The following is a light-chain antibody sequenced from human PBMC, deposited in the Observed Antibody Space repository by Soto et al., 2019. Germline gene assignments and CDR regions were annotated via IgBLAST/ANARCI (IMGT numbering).Light chain of an antibody. Sequence: DIQLTQSPSTLSASVGDRATITCRASQSISSWLAWYQQKPGKAPKLLVYKASSLESGVPSRFSGRGSGTEVSLPISTLQPDDYATSYCQQYEAYPLTFGRGTKVEI. CDR1: QSISSW. CDR3: QQYEAYPLT. V-gene: IGKV1-5*03. CDR2: KAS. J-gene: IGKJ4*01.